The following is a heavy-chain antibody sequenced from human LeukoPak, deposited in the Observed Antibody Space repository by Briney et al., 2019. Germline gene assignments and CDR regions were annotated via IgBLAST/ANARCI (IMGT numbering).Heavy chain of an antibody. Sequence: GGSLRLSCTASGFTFGDYAMSWVRQAPGKGLEWVSAISGSGGSTYYADSVKGRFTISRDNSKNTLYLQMNSLRAEDTAVYYCAKDQWFGDRTDYWGQGTLVTVSS. CDR2: ISGSGGST. V-gene: IGHV3-23*01. CDR1: GFTFGDYA. CDR3: AKDQWFGDRTDY. D-gene: IGHD3-10*01. J-gene: IGHJ4*02.